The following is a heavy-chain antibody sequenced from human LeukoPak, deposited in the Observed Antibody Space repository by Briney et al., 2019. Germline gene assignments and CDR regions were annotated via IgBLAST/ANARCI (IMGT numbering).Heavy chain of an antibody. Sequence: GGSLRLSCAASGFTFSSYRMNWVRQAPGKGLEWVSSISSSSSYIYYADSVKGRFTISRDNAKNSLYLQMNSLRAEDTAVYYCARVKTVAGIDYWGQGTLVTVSS. V-gene: IGHV3-21*01. D-gene: IGHD6-19*01. J-gene: IGHJ4*02. CDR3: ARVKTVAGIDY. CDR2: ISSSSSYI. CDR1: GFTFSSYR.